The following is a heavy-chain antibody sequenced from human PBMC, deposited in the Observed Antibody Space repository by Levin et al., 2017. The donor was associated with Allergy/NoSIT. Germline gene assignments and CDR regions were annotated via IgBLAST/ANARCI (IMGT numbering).Heavy chain of an antibody. CDR2: ISRSGDYI. D-gene: IGHD3-16*01. J-gene: IGHJ4*02. CDR3: ARETWGAGNYFDR. CDR1: GFTFSSFT. V-gene: IGHV3-21*01. Sequence: GGSLRLSCAASGFTFSSFTMTWVRQAPGKGLEWLSSISRSGDYIYYADSVKGRFTTSRDNAKNSLYLQMNSPRAEDSAIYYCARETWGAGNYFDRWGQGTLVTVSS.